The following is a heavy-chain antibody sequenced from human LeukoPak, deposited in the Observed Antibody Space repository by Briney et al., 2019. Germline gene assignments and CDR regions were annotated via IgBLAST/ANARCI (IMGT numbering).Heavy chain of an antibody. V-gene: IGHV1-69*01. D-gene: IGHD3-22*01. CDR1: GGTFSSYA. J-gene: IGHJ4*02. CDR3: ATATDYYDSSGYSH. CDR2: IIPIFGTA. Sequence: SVKVSCKASGGTFSSYAISWVRQAPGQGPEWMGGIIPIFGTANYAQKFQGRVTITADESTSTAYMELSSLRSEDTAVYYCATATDYYDSSGYSHWGQGTLVTVSS.